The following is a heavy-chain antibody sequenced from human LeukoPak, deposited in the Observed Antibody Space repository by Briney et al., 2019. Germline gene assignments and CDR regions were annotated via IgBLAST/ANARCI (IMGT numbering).Heavy chain of an antibody. J-gene: IGHJ4*02. D-gene: IGHD3-16*01. Sequence: GSLRLSCEASGFTFSSYSMHWVREVPGKGLEWISYISSDGFTIYYADSVKGRFAISRDNAKNSLFLHMSSLRAEDTAVYYCTGDPPTSAYGFYAYWGQGTLVTVSS. V-gene: IGHV3-48*01. CDR1: GFTFSSYS. CDR2: ISSDGFTI. CDR3: TGDPPTSAYGFYAY.